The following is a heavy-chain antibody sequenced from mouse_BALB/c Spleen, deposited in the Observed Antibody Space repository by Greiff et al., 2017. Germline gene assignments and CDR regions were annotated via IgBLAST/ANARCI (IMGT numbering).Heavy chain of an antibody. D-gene: IGHD1-1*01. V-gene: IGHV5-6-5*01. CDR3: ARESSTGFYYFDY. J-gene: IGHJ2*01. Sequence: EVKLMESGGGLVKPGGSLKLSCAASGFTFSSYAMSWVRQTPEKRLEWVASISSGGSTYYPDSVKGRFTISRDNARNILYLQMSSLRSEDTAMYYCARESSTGFYYFDYWGQGTTLTVSS. CDR2: ISSGGST. CDR1: GFTFSSYA.